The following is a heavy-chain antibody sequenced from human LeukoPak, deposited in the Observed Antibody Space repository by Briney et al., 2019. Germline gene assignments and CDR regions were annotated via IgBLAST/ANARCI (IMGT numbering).Heavy chain of an antibody. V-gene: IGHV3-11*04. CDR2: ISSSGSTI. D-gene: IGHD6-13*01. CDR3: AGIGWDSSSFFLGDAFDI. CDR1: GFTFSDYY. J-gene: IGHJ3*02. Sequence: PGGSLRLSCAASGFTFSDYYMSWIRQAPGKGLEWVSYISSSGSTIYYADSVKGRFTISRDNAKNSLYLQMNSLRAENTAVYYCAGIGWDSSSFFLGDAFDIWGQGTMVTVSS.